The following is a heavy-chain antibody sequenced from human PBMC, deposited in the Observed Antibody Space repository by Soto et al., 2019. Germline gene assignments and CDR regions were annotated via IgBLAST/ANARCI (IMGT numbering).Heavy chain of an antibody. CDR1: GYTFTTYY. CDR3: ARDPRGTASRFDY. CDR2: INPSDGST. V-gene: IGHV1-46*01. Sequence: QVQLVQSGAEVKNPGASVKVSCTTSGYTFTTYYIHWVRQAPGQGLEWMGIINPSDGSTTYAQNFQDRVTMTWDTSTSTVYMELTSLTSEDTAIYYCARDPRGTASRFDYWGQGTLVTVSS. J-gene: IGHJ4*02. D-gene: IGHD3-16*01.